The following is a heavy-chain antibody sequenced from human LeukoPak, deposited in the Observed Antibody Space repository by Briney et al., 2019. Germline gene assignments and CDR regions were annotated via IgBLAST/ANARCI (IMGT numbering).Heavy chain of an antibody. V-gene: IGHV4-59*08. CDR2: IFSGST. Sequence: PSETLSLTCTVSGGSISTYYWSWSRQPPGEGLGWSGYIFSGSTNYNPSLKRRVPISVDTPKNQFSLKLSSVAAADPAVYYCARHSGHHYDNWCAPGGQRTLDSVSS. CDR3: ARHSGHHYDNWCAP. D-gene: IGHD1-26*01. J-gene: IGHJ5*02. CDR1: GGSISTYY.